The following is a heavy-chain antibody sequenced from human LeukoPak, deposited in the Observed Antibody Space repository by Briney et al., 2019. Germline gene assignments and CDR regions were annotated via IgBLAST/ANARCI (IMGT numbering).Heavy chain of an antibody. CDR3: ARLGGSRLDY. CDR1: GGSISSYY. J-gene: IGHJ4*02. Sequence: SETLSLTWTVAGGSISSYYWSWIRQPPGKGLEWIGYIYYSGSTNYNPSLKSRVTISVDTSKNQFSLKLSSVTAADTAVYYCARLGGSRLDYWGQGTLVTVSS. V-gene: IGHV4-59*08. D-gene: IGHD1-26*01. CDR2: IYYSGST.